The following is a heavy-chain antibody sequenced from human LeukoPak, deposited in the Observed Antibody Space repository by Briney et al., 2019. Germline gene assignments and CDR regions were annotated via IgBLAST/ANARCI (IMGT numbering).Heavy chain of an antibody. D-gene: IGHD6-13*01. CDR1: GFTFDDYA. CDR2: ISWNSGSI. V-gene: IGHV3-9*01. Sequence: PGGSLRLSCAASGFTFDDYAMHWVRQAPGKGLEWVSGISWNSGSIGYADSVKGRFTISRDNAKDSLYLQMNSLRAEDTALYCCAKDAYSSSWPYYYYYYGMDVWGQGTTVTVSS. J-gene: IGHJ6*02. CDR3: AKDAYSSSWPYYYYYYGMDV.